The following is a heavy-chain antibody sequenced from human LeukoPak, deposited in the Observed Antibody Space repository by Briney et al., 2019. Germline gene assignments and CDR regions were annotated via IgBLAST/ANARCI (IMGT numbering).Heavy chain of an antibody. CDR1: GGSFSGYY. Sequence: PSETLSLTCAVYGGSFSGYYWSWIRQPPGKGLEWIGEINHSGSTNYNPSLQSRVTISVDTSMNQFSLKLSSVTAADTAVYYCARGVIWIQLWFRFDYWGQGTLVTVSS. V-gene: IGHV4-34*01. CDR2: INHSGST. CDR3: ARGVIWIQLWFRFDY. D-gene: IGHD5-18*01. J-gene: IGHJ4*02.